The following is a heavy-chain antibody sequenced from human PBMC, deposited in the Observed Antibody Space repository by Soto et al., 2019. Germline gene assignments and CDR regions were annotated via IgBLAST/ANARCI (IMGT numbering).Heavy chain of an antibody. D-gene: IGHD3-22*01. J-gene: IGHJ3*02. CDR2: IKSKTDGGTT. V-gene: IGHV3-15*07. CDR1: GFTFSNAW. CDR3: TTDLIITMIVVADAFDI. Sequence: GGSLRLSCAASGFTFSNAWMNWVRQAPGKGLEWVGRIKSKTDGGTTDYAAPVKGRFTISRDDSKNTLYLQMNSLKTEDTAVYYCTTDLIITMIVVADAFDIWGQGTMVTVSS.